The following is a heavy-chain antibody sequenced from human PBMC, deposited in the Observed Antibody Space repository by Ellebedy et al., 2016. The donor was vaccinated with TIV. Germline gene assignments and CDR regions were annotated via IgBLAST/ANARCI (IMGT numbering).Heavy chain of an antibody. D-gene: IGHD6-19*01. CDR1: GFTFSSYA. V-gene: IGHV3-30-3*01. CDR3: ARGSSSGWWHY. J-gene: IGHJ4*02. CDR2: ISYDGSNK. Sequence: GESLKISCAASGFTFSSYAMHWVRQAPGKGLEWVAVISYDGSNKYYADSVKGRFTISRDNSKNTLYLQMNSLRAEDTAVYYCARGSSSGWWHYWGQGTLVTVSS.